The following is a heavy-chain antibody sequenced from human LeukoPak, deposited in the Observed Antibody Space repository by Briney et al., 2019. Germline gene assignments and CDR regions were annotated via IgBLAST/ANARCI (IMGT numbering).Heavy chain of an antibody. D-gene: IGHD4-23*01. CDR1: GGSISSGTSY. V-gene: IGHV4-39*01. Sequence: NPSETLSLTCTVSGGSISSGTSYWGWIRQPPGKGLEWIGSIYYSGTTYYNPSLKSRVTISVDTSENQFSLELNSVTAADTAVYYCARLETTVLTRTIDYWGQGTLVTVSS. CDR2: IYYSGTT. CDR3: ARLETTVLTRTIDY. J-gene: IGHJ4*02.